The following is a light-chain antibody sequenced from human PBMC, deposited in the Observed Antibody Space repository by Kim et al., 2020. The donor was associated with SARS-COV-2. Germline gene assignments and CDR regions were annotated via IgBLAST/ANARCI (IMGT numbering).Light chain of an antibody. Sequence: QSALTQPPSVSGSPGQSVTISCTGTSSDVGTYNRVSWYQQPPGTAPKLVIYEVNNRPSGVPDRFSGFKSGNTASLTISGLQAEDEADYYCLSYTSSSTFVFGTGTKVTVL. CDR2: EVN. J-gene: IGLJ1*01. V-gene: IGLV2-18*02. CDR1: SSDVGTYNR. CDR3: LSYTSSSTFV.